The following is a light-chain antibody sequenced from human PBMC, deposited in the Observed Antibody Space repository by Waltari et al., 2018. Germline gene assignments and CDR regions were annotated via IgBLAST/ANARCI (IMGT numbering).Light chain of an antibody. CDR1: SSNIGAGYD. J-gene: IGLJ2*01. CDR2: VNG. V-gene: IGLV1-40*01. Sequence: QSVLTQPPSVSGAPGQRVTISCTGSSSNIGAGYDVHWYQQLPGTAPKLLIFVNGNRPSGVPDRSSGSKSGTSASLAITGLQPEDEADYDCQSYDSSLTGSVFGGGTKVTVL. CDR3: QSYDSSLTGSV.